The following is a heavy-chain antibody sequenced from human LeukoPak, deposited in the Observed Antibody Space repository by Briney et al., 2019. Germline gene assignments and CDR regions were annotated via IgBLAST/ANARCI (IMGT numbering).Heavy chain of an antibody. CDR3: ARDLLDRFGEVDY. CDR2: ISSSSTI. Sequence: GGSLRLSCAASGFTFSSYSMNWVRQAPGKGLEWVSYISSSSTIYYADSVKGRFTISRDNAKKSLYLQMNSLRAEDTAVYYCARDLLDRFGEVDYWGQGTLVTVSS. J-gene: IGHJ4*02. V-gene: IGHV3-48*01. CDR1: GFTFSSYS. D-gene: IGHD3-10*01.